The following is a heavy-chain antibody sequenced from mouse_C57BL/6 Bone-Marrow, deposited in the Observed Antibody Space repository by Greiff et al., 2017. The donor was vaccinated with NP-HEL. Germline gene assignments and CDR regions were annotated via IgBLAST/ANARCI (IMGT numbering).Heavy chain of an antibody. J-gene: IGHJ3*01. CDR1: GFTFSDYG. D-gene: IGHD2-2*01. V-gene: IGHV5-15*01. Sequence: EVQGVESGGGLVQPGGSLKLSCAASGFTFSDYGMAWVRQAPRKGPEWVAFISNLAYSIYYADTVTGRFTISRENAKNTLYLEMSSLRSEDTAMYYCARQGLRGYTWFAYWGQGTLVTVSA. CDR3: ARQGLRGYTWFAY. CDR2: ISNLAYSI.